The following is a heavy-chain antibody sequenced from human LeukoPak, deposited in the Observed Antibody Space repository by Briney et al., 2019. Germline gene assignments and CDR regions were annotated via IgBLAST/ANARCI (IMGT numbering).Heavy chain of an antibody. CDR3: ARDDAMGATIDY. CDR2: ISSSGSTI. J-gene: IGHJ4*02. V-gene: IGHV3-48*03. Sequence: PGGSLRLSRAASGFTFRSYEMNWVRQAPGKGLEWVSYISSSGSTIYYADSVKGRFTISRENAKNSLYLQMNSLRAEDTAVYYCARDDAMGATIDYWGQGTLVTVSS. D-gene: IGHD1-26*01. CDR1: GFTFRSYE.